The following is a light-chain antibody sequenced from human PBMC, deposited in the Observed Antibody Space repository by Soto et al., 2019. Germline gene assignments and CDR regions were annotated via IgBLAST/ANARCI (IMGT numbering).Light chain of an antibody. CDR1: QSVDNF. Sequence: DIQMTQSPSSLSASVGDRVTITCRASQSVDNFLNWYQQKPGKAPKLLIYGASSLQSGVPSRFSGRGSGTDFTLTFSSLQPADFGTYYCQQSYSTWTFGQGTKVEIK. CDR2: GAS. J-gene: IGKJ1*01. V-gene: IGKV1-39*01. CDR3: QQSYSTWT.